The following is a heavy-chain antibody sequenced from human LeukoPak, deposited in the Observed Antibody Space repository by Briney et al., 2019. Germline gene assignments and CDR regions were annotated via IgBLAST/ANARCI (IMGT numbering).Heavy chain of an antibody. D-gene: IGHD2-15*01. V-gene: IGHV4-59*01. CDR2: IYSTGGT. J-gene: IGHJ4*02. CDR3: ARDGGGSSRPFDY. Sequence: SETLSLSCTVSGGSLSSYFWSWIRQPPGKGLEWIGNIYSTGGTSYNPSLKSRVTISVDTSKKPVSLRVSSVTAADTAVYYCARDGGGSSRPFDYWGQGTPVTVSS. CDR1: GGSLSSYF.